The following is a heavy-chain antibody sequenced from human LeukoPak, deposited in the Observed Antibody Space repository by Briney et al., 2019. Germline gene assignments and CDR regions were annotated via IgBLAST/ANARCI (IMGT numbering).Heavy chain of an antibody. J-gene: IGHJ4*02. CDR1: GFTFSNYW. Sequence: GGSLRLSCAASGFTFSNYWLSWVRQAPGKGLEWVANIKQDGSEKYYVDSVKDRFTISRDNAKNSLYLQMNSLRAEDTAVYYCARGQGYDFWSGYFDYWGQGTLVTVSS. CDR3: ARGQGYDFWSGYFDY. V-gene: IGHV3-7*01. D-gene: IGHD3-3*01. CDR2: IKQDGSEK.